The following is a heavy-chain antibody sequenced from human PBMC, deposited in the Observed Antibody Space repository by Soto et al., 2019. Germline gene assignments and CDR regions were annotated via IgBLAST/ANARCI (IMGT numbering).Heavy chain of an antibody. D-gene: IGHD1-26*01. V-gene: IGHV4-31*03. Sequence: QVQLQESGPGLVKPSQTLFLTCTVSGGSISSGGYYWSWIRQHPGKGLEWIGYIYYSGSTYSNPARARRGKKSVDTTKNQFSLKLSSVTAADTAVYYCAVIDSGGPGGTLRYWGQGTRVTVSS. J-gene: IGHJ4*02. CDR2: IYYSGST. CDR1: GGSISSGGYY. CDR3: AVIDSGGPGGTLRY.